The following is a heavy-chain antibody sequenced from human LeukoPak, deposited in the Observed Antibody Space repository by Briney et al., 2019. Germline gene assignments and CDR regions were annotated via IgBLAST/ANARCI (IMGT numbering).Heavy chain of an antibody. CDR3: ARGLLVGNTGYYFDY. V-gene: IGHV4-59*01. Sequence: SETLSLTCSVSGCSISGYYWTWIRQPPGKGLDWIGYIHYIGSTNYHPSLKTRVTLSVDTSKRQFSLQLSSVTAADTAVYYCARGLLVGNTGYYFDYWGQGTLVTVSA. D-gene: IGHD1-26*01. J-gene: IGHJ4*02. CDR2: IHYIGST. CDR1: GCSISGYY.